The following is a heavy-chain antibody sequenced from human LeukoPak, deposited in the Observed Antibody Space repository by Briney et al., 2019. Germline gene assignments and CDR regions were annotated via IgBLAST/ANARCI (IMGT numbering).Heavy chain of an antibody. CDR2: IYSSGSA. CDR3: ARRSWGSDFDY. D-gene: IGHD3-16*01. Sequence: SETLSLTCSVSGGSLSNYYWTRIRRPPGKGLEWIGYIYSSGSANYNPSLKSRVNISIDTSENQFSLKLSSVTAADTAVYYCARRSWGSDFDYWGQGALVTVSS. J-gene: IGHJ4*02. V-gene: IGHV4-59*01. CDR1: GGSLSNYY.